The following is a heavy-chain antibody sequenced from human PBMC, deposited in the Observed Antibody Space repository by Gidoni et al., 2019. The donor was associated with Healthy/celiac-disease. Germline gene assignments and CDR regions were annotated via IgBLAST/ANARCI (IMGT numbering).Heavy chain of an antibody. CDR1: GGTFSSYA. J-gene: IGHJ4*02. CDR3: ARDRGMEMATILGPYYFDY. Sequence: GGTFSSYAISWVRQAPGQGLEWMGRIIPILGIANYAQKFQGRVTITADKSTSTAYMELSSLRSEDTAVYYCARDRGMEMATILGPYYFDYWGQGTLVTVSS. V-gene: IGHV1-69*04. D-gene: IGHD5-12*01. CDR2: IIPILGIA.